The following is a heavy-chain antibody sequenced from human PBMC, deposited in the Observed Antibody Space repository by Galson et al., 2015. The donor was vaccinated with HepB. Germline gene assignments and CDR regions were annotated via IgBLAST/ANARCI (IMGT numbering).Heavy chain of an antibody. J-gene: IGHJ5*02. D-gene: IGHD3-3*01. CDR2: ISYDGSNK. CDR3: ARDFLKADFWSGYHPHNWFDP. V-gene: IGHV3-30-3*01. Sequence: SLRLSCAASGFTFSSYAMHWVRQAPGKGLEWVAVISYDGSNKYYADSVKGRFTITRDNSKNTLYLQMNSLRAEDTAVYYCARDFLKADFWSGYHPHNWFDPWGQGTLVTVSS. CDR1: GFTFSSYA.